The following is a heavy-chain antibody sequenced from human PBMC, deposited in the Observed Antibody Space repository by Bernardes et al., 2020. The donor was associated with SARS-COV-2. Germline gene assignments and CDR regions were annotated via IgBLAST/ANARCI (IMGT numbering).Heavy chain of an antibody. Sequence: GGSLRLSCAASGFTFSSYGMHWVRQAPGKGLEWVAVIWYDGSNKYYADSVRGRFIVSRDNSKNTLYLQMNSLRAEDTAVYYCARGDYGDYHDGDQHWGQGTLVTVSS. CDR3: ARGDYGDYHDGDQH. V-gene: IGHV3-33*01. CDR1: GFTFSSYG. J-gene: IGHJ1*01. D-gene: IGHD4-17*01. CDR2: IWYDGSNK.